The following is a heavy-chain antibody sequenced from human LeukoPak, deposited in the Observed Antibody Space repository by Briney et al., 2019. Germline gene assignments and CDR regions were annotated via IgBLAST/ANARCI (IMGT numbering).Heavy chain of an antibody. J-gene: IGHJ4*02. CDR2: ISYDGSNK. CDR1: GFTFNSYA. D-gene: IGHD3-10*01. V-gene: IGHV3-30*04. Sequence: GGSLRLSCAASGFTFNSYAMHWVRQAPGKGLEWVAVISYDGSNKYYADSVKGRFTISRDNSKNTLYLQMNSLRAEDTAVYYCARDSTMDYWGQGTLVTVSS. CDR3: ARDSTMDY.